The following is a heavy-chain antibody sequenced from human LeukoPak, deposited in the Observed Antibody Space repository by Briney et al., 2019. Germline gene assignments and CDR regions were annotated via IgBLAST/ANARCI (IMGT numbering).Heavy chain of an antibody. CDR1: GFTLSTSG. J-gene: IGHJ4*02. V-gene: IGHV3-23*01. CDR3: ARDGYNSGFGY. D-gene: IGHD5-24*01. Sequence: TGGSLRLSCAASGFTLSTSGMCWVRQAPGKGLEWVSAISGSDTATFYADSVRGRFTISRDSSKNTMYLQMNSLRAEDTAVYYCARDGYNSGFGYWGQGTLVTVSS. CDR2: ISGSDTAT.